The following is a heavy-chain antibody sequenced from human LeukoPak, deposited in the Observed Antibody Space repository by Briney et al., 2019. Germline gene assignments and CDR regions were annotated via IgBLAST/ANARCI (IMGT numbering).Heavy chain of an antibody. CDR2: ISGSGVST. V-gene: IGHV3-23*01. CDR3: ARTNYDILAY. CDR1: GFTFSTYA. D-gene: IGHD3-9*01. Sequence: GGSLRLSCAASGFTFSTYAMSWVRQAPGKGLQWVSAISGSGVSTYYADSVRGRFTISRDNSKNTVYLQMNSLGDDDTAVYYCARTNYDILAYWGQGTLVTVPS. J-gene: IGHJ4*02.